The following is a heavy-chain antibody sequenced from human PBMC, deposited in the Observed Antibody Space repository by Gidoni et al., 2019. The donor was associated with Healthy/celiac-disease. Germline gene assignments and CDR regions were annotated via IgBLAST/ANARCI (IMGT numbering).Heavy chain of an antibody. V-gene: IGHV3-11*01. CDR3: ARDHSSGGLGLLDY. CDR2: ISSSGSTI. Sequence: GGLVKPGGSLTRSCAVSGLTFRDYYMSWIRQAPGKGLEWVSYISSSGSTIYYADSVKGRFTISRDNAKNSLYLQMNSLRAEDTAVYYCARDHSSGGLGLLDYWGQGTLVTVSS. D-gene: IGHD3-16*01. J-gene: IGHJ4*02. CDR1: GLTFRDYY.